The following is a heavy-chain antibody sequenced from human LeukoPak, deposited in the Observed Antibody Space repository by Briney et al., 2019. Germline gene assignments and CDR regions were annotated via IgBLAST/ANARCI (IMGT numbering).Heavy chain of an antibody. CDR3: ARWTTVVPPGRSDVFDI. J-gene: IGHJ3*02. CDR2: IYYSGST. Sequence: PSETLSLTCTVSGGSISSHYWTWIRQPPGKGLEWIGYIYYSGSTNYNPSLKSRVTLSVDTSKNQFSLKLSSVTAADTAVYYCARWTTVVPPGRSDVFDIWGQGTMVTVSS. D-gene: IGHD4-23*01. CDR1: GGSISSHY. V-gene: IGHV4-59*11.